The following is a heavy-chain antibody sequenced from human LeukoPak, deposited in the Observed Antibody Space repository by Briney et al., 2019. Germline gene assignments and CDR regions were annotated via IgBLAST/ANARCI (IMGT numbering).Heavy chain of an antibody. J-gene: IGHJ4*02. V-gene: IGHV1-46*01. CDR1: GYSFSSYY. Sequence: ASVKVSCTASGYSFSSYYMHCVRQVPGQGLEWMGLIDPSSSSTNYAQKFQGRVTITADESTSTAYMELSSLRSEDTAVYYCARVKGNSFDYWGQGTLVTVSS. CDR3: ARVKGNSFDY. D-gene: IGHD4-23*01. CDR2: IDPSSSST.